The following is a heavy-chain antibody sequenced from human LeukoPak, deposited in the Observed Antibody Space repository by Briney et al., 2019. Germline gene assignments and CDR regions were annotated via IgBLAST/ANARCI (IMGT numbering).Heavy chain of an antibody. CDR3: ARRVAVVGSNWFDP. Sequence: SETLSLTCTVSGGSISSYYWSWIRQPPGKGLECIGYIYYSGTTNYNPSLKSRVTISVDTSRNHFSLKLSSVTAADTAVYYCARRVAVVGSNWFDPWGQGTLVTVSS. CDR2: IYYSGTT. J-gene: IGHJ5*02. V-gene: IGHV4-59*08. CDR1: GGSISSYY. D-gene: IGHD6-13*01.